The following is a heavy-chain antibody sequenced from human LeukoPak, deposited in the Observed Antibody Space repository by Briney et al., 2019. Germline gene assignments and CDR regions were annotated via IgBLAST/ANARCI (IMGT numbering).Heavy chain of an antibody. CDR3: ASQYDSGTLAYGY. CDR2: INYSGST. J-gene: IGHJ4*02. V-gene: IGHV4-59*08. Sequence: SESLSLTCTVSGGSISRYYWTWIRPPPGKGLEWIGYINYSGSTHFNPSLKSRVTMSMDTSKNQFSLQLSSVTATDTAMYYCASQYDSGTLAYGYWGQGTLVTVSS. D-gene: IGHD3-10*01. CDR1: GGSISRYY.